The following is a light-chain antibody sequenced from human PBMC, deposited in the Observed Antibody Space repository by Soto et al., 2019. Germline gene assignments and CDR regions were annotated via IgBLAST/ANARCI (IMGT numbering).Light chain of an antibody. CDR2: GAS. Sequence: EIVLTQSPGTLSLSPGERATLSCRASQSVSSIYIAWYQQKPGQAPRLLMYGASSRATGIPDRFSGSGSGTDFTLTINRLEPEDFAVYYCQQYGSSPLFTFGPGTKVDIK. CDR1: QSVSSIY. J-gene: IGKJ3*01. CDR3: QQYGSSPLFT. V-gene: IGKV3-20*01.